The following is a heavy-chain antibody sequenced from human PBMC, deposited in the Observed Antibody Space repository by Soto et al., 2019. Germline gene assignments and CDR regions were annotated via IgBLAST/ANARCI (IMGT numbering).Heavy chain of an antibody. J-gene: IGHJ4*02. V-gene: IGHV3-15*07. D-gene: IGHD6-25*01. CDR1: GLTFTNAW. Sequence: VQLVESGGGLVKPGGSLRLSCTVSGLTFTNAWMTWVRQAPGKGLEWVARIKSHTDGGTTDYAAPLQGRFTISRDDSRNTLFLQMNSLKTEYTAAYFCATAPGYWASAPLDYWGQGTLVTVSS. CDR3: ATAPGYWASAPLDY. CDR2: IKSHTDGGTT.